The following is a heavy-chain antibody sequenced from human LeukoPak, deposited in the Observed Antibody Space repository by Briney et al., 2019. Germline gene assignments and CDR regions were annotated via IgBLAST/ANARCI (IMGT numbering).Heavy chain of an antibody. CDR2: IYYTGST. V-gene: IGHV4-31*03. D-gene: IGHD6-13*01. Sequence: SETLSLTCTVSGGSISSDGYYWSWIRQHPGKGLEWIGAIYYTGSTYYNPSLKSRATISVDTSKNHFSLKLTSVTAADTAVYYCARGTGGAAAADFDPWGQGTLVTVSS. CDR3: ARGTGGAAAADFDP. CDR1: GGSISSDGYY. J-gene: IGHJ5*02.